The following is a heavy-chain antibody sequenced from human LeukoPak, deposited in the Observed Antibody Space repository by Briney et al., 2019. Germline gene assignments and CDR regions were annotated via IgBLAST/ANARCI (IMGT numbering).Heavy chain of an antibody. D-gene: IGHD1-26*01. J-gene: IGHJ4*02. V-gene: IGHV3-33*06. CDR1: GFTLSNSV. CDR3: TKDWGGAAYY. Sequence: GGSLRLSRAASGFTLSNSVMHGVRPAPVKELDWVAVIWSDGSTKDYTDSVKGRYTTPRDTSKSTLYLDMTRLRDENTAVYYCTKDWGGAAYYWGQGTLVTVSS. CDR2: IWSDGSTK.